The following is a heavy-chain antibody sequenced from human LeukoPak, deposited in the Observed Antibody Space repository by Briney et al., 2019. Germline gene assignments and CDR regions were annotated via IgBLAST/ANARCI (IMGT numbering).Heavy chain of an antibody. CDR3: ARVGSIAAAGTPDY. Sequence: GGSLRLSCAASGFTFSSWVRQAPGKGLEWVSTISGSGGSRSYADSVKGRFTISRDNSKNTLYLQMNSLRAEDTAVYYCARVGSIAAAGTPDYWGQGTLVTVSS. D-gene: IGHD6-13*01. V-gene: IGHV3-23*01. J-gene: IGHJ4*02. CDR2: ISGSGGSR. CDR1: GFTFSS.